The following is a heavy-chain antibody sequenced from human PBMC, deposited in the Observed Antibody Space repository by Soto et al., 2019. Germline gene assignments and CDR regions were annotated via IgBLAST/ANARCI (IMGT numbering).Heavy chain of an antibody. Sequence: GXSVKVSFNASGYTFTGYYMHLLRHAPGQGLEWMGWINPNSGGTNYAQKFQGWVTMTRDTSISTAYMELSRLRSDDTAVYYCARDSDTAMVYDYWGQGTLVTVSS. V-gene: IGHV1-2*04. D-gene: IGHD5-18*01. CDR2: INPNSGGT. CDR1: GYTFTGYY. J-gene: IGHJ4*02. CDR3: ARDSDTAMVYDY.